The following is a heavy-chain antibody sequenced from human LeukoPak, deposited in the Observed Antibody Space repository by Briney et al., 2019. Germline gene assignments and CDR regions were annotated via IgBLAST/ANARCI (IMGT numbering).Heavy chain of an antibody. CDR2: ISGRGGET. J-gene: IGHJ3*02. V-gene: IGHV3-23*01. CDR1: RFTFRSYG. D-gene: IGHD3-16*01. CDR3: AKDLKGLYDYVRGSYAIDI. Sequence: PGGSLRLSCEASRFTFRSYGMSWVRQGPGKGLEWVSGISGRGGETDYADFVKGRFTISRDNSKNTLFLQMNSLRAEDTAVYYCAKDLKGLYDYVRGSYAIDIWGHGTMVTVSS.